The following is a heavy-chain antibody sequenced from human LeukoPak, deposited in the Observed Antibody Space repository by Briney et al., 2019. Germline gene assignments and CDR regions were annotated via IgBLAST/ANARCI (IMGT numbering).Heavy chain of an antibody. V-gene: IGHV3-43*01. CDR3: ARRGYYDSSGYDY. CDR1: GFTFDDYT. D-gene: IGHD3-22*01. Sequence: PGGSLRLSCAASGFTFDDYTMHWVRQAPGKGLEWVSLISWDGGSTYYADSVKGRFTISRDNAKNSLYLQINSLRAEDTAIYYCARRGYYDSSGYDYWGQGTLVTVSS. J-gene: IGHJ4*02. CDR2: ISWDGGST.